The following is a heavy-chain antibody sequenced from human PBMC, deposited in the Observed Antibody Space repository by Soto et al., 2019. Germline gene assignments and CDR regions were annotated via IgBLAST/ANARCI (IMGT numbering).Heavy chain of an antibody. CDR1: GGSFSCHS. J-gene: IGHJ5*01. CDR3: STRAYDTNGYYRFDP. Sequence: PSETLSLTFAVYGGSFSCHSWTWIRQSPGKGLEWIGDINHSGRVNYSPSLKSRVTISLDTSKNQFSLTLSAVTAADTAMYYCSTRAYDTNGYYRFDPWGQGTLVTVSS. CDR2: INHSGRV. D-gene: IGHD3-22*01. V-gene: IGHV4-34*01.